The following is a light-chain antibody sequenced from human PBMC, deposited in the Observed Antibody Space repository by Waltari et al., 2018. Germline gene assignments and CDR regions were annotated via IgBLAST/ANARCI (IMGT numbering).Light chain of an antibody. V-gene: IGLV4-69*01. Sequence: QLVLTQSPSASASLGASIKLTCPLSSGHSSTIIAWLQQQPEQGPRYLMKVNSDGTHSKGDEIPDRVSGSSSGAERYLTISNLQSEDEADYYCQTGGHGTWVFGGGTKVTVL. CDR1: SGHSSTI. CDR3: QTGGHGTWV. J-gene: IGLJ3*02. CDR2: VNSDGTH.